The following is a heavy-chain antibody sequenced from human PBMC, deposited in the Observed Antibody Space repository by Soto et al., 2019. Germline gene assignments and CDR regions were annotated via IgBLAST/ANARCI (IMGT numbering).Heavy chain of an antibody. CDR1: GFTFHRNW. CDR2: INQDGGER. V-gene: IGHV3-7*01. D-gene: IGHD4-17*01. J-gene: IGHJ4*02. CDR3: ARDFYGSIDY. Sequence: GGSLRLSCAASGFTFHRNWMNWVRQAPGEGLEWVATINQDGGERNYVDSVKGRFTISRDNAKNSLYLQMNSLRAEDTAVYYCARDFYGSIDYWGQGALVTVSS.